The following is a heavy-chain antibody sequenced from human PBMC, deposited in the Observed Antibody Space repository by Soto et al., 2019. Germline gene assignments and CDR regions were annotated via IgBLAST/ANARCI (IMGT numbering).Heavy chain of an antibody. CDR2: INDGGDGS. V-gene: IGHV3-23*01. CDR1: GFTFSTYA. CDR3: ARGVAATRYFDY. J-gene: IGHJ4*02. Sequence: EVQLLESGGGSVQPGGSLRLSCAASGFTFSTYAMSWVRQAPGKGLEWVSAINDGGDGSYYADSVKGRFTISRDNSESTVYLQINRLRGEDTAVYRGARGVAATRYFDYWGQGTLVTVFS. D-gene: IGHD2-15*01.